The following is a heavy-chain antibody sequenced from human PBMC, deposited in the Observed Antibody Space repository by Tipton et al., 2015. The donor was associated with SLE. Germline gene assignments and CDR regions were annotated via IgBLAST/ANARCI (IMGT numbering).Heavy chain of an antibody. V-gene: IGHV4-59*01. CDR2: IYYSGST. CDR1: GGSISSYY. Sequence: TLSLTCTVSGGSISSYYWSWIRQPPGKGLEWIGFIYYSGSTNYNPSLKSRVTISVDTSKNQFSLKLSSVTAADTAVYYCARGGPKNWFDPWGQGTLVTVSS. CDR3: ARGGPKNWFDP. D-gene: IGHD3-16*01. J-gene: IGHJ5*02.